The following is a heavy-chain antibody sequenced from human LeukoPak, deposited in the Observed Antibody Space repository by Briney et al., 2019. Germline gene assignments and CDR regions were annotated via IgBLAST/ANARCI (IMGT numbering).Heavy chain of an antibody. J-gene: IGHJ4*02. V-gene: IGHV3-7*03. Sequence: PGGSLRLSCAASRFTFRSYWMSWVRQAPGKGLEWVANIKEDGSEKYYVDSVKGRFTISRDSAKNSLYLQMNSLRVEDTAVYYCARDSASFRGFDYWGQGTLVTVPS. D-gene: IGHD6-25*01. CDR1: RFTFRSYW. CDR3: ARDSASFRGFDY. CDR2: IKEDGSEK.